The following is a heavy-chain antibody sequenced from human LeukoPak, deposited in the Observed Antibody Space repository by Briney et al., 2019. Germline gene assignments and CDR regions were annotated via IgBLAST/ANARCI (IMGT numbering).Heavy chain of an antibody. CDR3: ARERKYDSNFDY. Sequence: QPGGSLRLSCAASGFTFSGYWMHWVRQPPGKGLVWVSRIKNDGSTTTYADSVKGRFTVSRDNAKNTLYLQMNSLRAEDTAVYYCARERKYDSNFDYWGQGTLVTVSS. D-gene: IGHD1-1*01. V-gene: IGHV3-74*01. CDR2: IKNDGSTT. J-gene: IGHJ4*02. CDR1: GFTFSGYW.